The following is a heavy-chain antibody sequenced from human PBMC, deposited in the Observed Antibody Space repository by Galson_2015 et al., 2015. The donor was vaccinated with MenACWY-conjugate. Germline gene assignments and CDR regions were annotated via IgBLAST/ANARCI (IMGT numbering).Heavy chain of an antibody. D-gene: IGHD2-21*02. Sequence: SVKVSCKASGYTFTSNYMHWVRQAPGQGLEWVGLINHRGGSTNYARKVQGRVAMTRDTSTSTVYMELSSLRSEDTAVYYCAREYCGGDCYSEVWGQGTLVTVSS. CDR1: GYTFTSNY. V-gene: IGHV1-46*01. CDR2: INHRGGST. J-gene: IGHJ4*02. CDR3: AREYCGGDCYSEV.